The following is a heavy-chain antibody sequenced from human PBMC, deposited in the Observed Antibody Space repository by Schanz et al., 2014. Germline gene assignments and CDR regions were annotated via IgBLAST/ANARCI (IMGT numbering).Heavy chain of an antibody. V-gene: IGHV3-23*04. D-gene: IGHD2-8*02. CDR1: GFSFSSYA. CDR3: AKSLESCPGGRCSRGYFDY. CDR2: ISSGGGST. J-gene: IGHJ4*02. Sequence: EVQLVESGGGWVQPGGSLRLSCAASGFSFSSYAMGWVRQAPGKGLEWVSSISSGGGSTYYADSVKGRFTISRDNSKNTLYLQMNSLRAEDTAVYYCAKSLESCPGGRCSRGYFDYWGQGTLVTVSS.